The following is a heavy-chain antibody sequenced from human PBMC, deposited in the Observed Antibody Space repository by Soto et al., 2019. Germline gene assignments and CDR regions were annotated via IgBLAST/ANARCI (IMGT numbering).Heavy chain of an antibody. V-gene: IGHV3-30*18. CDR3: AKDRRYAPGY. Sequence: QVQLVESGGGVVQPGRSLRLSCAASGFTFSSYGMHWVRQAPGKGLEWVAVISYDGSNKYYADSVKCRVTISRDNSKNPLYLQMNSLRAEGTAVYYCAKDRRYAPGYWGQGTLVTVSS. CDR2: ISYDGSNK. J-gene: IGHJ4*02. D-gene: IGHD3-16*01. CDR1: GFTFSSYG.